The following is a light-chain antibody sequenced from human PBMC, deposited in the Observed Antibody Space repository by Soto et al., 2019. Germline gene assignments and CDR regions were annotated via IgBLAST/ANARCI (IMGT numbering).Light chain of an antibody. CDR3: QQYYSYPPT. CDR2: AAS. V-gene: IGKV1-8*01. CDR1: QGISSY. Sequence: ASRMTQSPSSLSASTGDRVNSTCRASQGISSYLAWYQQKPGKAPKLLIYAASTLESWVPSRFSGSGSGTDFTLTISCLQSEDFATYYCQQYYSYPPTFGQGTKVEIK. J-gene: IGKJ1*01.